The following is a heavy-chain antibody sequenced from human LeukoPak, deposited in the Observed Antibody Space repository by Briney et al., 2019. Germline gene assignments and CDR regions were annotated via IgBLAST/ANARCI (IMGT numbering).Heavy chain of an antibody. J-gene: IGHJ4*02. CDR1: GFTFSSYA. D-gene: IGHD3-22*01. Sequence: GGSLRLSCAASGFTFSSYAMSWVRQAPGKGLEWVSAISGSGGSTYYADSVKGRFTISRDNSKNTLYLQMNSLRAEDTAVYYCAKAPRPYDSSGYYYYWGQGTLVTASS. V-gene: IGHV3-23*01. CDR3: AKAPRPYDSSGYYYY. CDR2: ISGSGGST.